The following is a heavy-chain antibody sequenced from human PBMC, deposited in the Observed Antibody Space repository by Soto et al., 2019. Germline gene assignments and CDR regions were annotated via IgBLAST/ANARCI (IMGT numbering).Heavy chain of an antibody. Sequence: QMQLVQSGPEVKKPGTSVKVSCKASGFTFTSSAMQWVRPARGQRLEWIGWIVVGSGNTNYAQKFQERVTITRDMSTSTAYMELSSLRSEDTAVYYCAAGGTPRGYSGDDPFIPPPDYWGQGTLVTVSS. CDR2: IVVGSGNT. CDR1: GFTFTSSA. V-gene: IGHV1-58*02. J-gene: IGHJ4*02. D-gene: IGHD5-12*01. CDR3: AAGGTPRGYSGDDPFIPPPDY.